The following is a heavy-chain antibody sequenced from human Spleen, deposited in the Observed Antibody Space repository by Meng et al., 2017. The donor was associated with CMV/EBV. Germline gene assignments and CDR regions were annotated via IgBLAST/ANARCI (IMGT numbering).Heavy chain of an antibody. Sequence: SCAASGFTFSSYSMTWVRQAPGKGLEWVSSISSSSSYIYYADSVKGRFTISRDNAKNSLYLQVNSLRADDTAVYYCARTGVTWRDFDYWGQGTLVTVSS. CDR1: GFTFSSYS. J-gene: IGHJ4*02. CDR2: ISSSSSYI. V-gene: IGHV3-21*01. CDR3: ARTGVTWRDFDY. D-gene: IGHD3-10*01.